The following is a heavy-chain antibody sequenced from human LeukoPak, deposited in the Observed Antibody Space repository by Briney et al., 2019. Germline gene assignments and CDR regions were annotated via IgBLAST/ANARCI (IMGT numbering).Heavy chain of an antibody. J-gene: IGHJ5*02. D-gene: IGHD6-13*01. CDR3: ARADSSSTVDWFDP. CDR1: GYTFTSYA. V-gene: IGHV7-4-1*01. Sequence: ASVKLSCKASGYTFTSYAMNWVRQAPGQGLEWMGWINTNTGNPTYAQGFTGRFVFSLDTSVSTAYLQIRSLKAEDTAVYYCARADSSSTVDWFDPWGQGTLVTVSS. CDR2: INTNTGNP.